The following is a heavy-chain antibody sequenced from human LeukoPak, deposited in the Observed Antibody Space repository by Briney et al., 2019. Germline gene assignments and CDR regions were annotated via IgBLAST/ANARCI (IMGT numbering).Heavy chain of an antibody. CDR1: GYTFTDYY. Sequence: ASVKVSCKGSGYTFTDYYMHWVRQAPGQGLEWMGWINPNSGGTSYAQKFQGRVTMTRDTSISTAYMELSRLRSDDTAVYYCARASRYYYDSSGPPTHYYYYGMDVWGQGTTVTVSS. CDR3: ARASRYYYDSSGPPTHYYYYGMDV. V-gene: IGHV1-2*02. D-gene: IGHD3-22*01. J-gene: IGHJ6*02. CDR2: INPNSGGT.